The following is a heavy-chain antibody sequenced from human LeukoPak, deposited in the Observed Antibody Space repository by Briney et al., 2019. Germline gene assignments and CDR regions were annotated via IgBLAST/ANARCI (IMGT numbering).Heavy chain of an antibody. CDR3: VRGDQEASGPAFDY. CDR1: GFTFNSYS. Sequence: GGSLRLSCAASGFTFNSYSMNWVRQAPGKGLEWVSYISSGGSTIYYADSVRGRFTISRDTAKNSLYLEMNSLRDEDTAMYYCVRGDQEASGPAFDYWGQGTLVTVSS. CDR2: ISSGGSTI. J-gene: IGHJ4*02. D-gene: IGHD1-14*01. V-gene: IGHV3-48*02.